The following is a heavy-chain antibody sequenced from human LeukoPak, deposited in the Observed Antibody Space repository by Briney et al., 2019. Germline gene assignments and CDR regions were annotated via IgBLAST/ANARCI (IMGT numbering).Heavy chain of an antibody. Sequence: SETLSLTCTVSGDSVSSRSYYWGWIRHPPGKGLEWIGSIFYSGTTFYNPSLKSRVTISVDTSTNQFSLKLSSVTAADTAVYYCARALSRRGPDDAFDIWGQGTMVTVSS. J-gene: IGHJ3*02. CDR1: GDSVSSRSYY. D-gene: IGHD3-16*01. CDR3: ARALSRRGPDDAFDI. CDR2: IFYSGTT. V-gene: IGHV4-39*07.